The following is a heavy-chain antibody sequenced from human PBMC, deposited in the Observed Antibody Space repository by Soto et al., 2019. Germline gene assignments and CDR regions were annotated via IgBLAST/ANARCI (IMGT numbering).Heavy chain of an antibody. J-gene: IGHJ6*02. CDR2: ISYDGSNK. V-gene: IGHV3-30*18. D-gene: IGHD4-17*01. Sequence: QTGGSLRLSCTASGFTFSSYGMHWVRQAPGKGLEWVAVISYDGSNKYYADSVKGRFTISRDNSKNTLYLQMNSLRAEDTAVYYCAKDLGDYYYYYGMDVWGQGTTVTVSS. CDR3: AKDLGDYYYYYGMDV. CDR1: GFTFSSYG.